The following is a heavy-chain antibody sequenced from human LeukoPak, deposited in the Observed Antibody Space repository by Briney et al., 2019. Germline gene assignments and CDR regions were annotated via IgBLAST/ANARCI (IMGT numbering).Heavy chain of an antibody. CDR2: IYHSGST. V-gene: IGHV4-38-2*01. Sequence: PSETLSLTCAVSGYSINSGYYWGWIRRPPGKGLEWIGSIYHSGSTYYNPSLKSRVMISVDTSKNQFSLKLSSVTAADTAVYYCARVEMATSTVVLHYFDYWGQGTLVTVSS. CDR3: ARVEMATSTVVLHYFDY. CDR1: GYSINSGYY. D-gene: IGHD5-24*01. J-gene: IGHJ4*02.